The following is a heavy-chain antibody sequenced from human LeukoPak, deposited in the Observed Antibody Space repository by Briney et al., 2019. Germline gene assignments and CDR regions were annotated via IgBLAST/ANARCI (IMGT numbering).Heavy chain of an antibody. V-gene: IGHV3-48*03. CDR3: ARGRVTGDYVRDFDY. J-gene: IGHJ4*02. CDR2: ISSSDSSI. Sequence: GGSLRLSCAASGFTFSSFEMNWVRQTPGKGLEWVSYISSSDSSIYYADSVKGRFTISRDNAKNSLYLQMNSLRAADTAVYYCARGRVTGDYVRDFDYWGQGTLVTVSS. CDR1: GFTFSSFE. D-gene: IGHD4-17*01.